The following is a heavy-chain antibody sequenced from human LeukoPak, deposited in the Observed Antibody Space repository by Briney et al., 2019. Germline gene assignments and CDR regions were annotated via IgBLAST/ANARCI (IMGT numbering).Heavy chain of an antibody. CDR2: IYSGGST. D-gene: IGHD6-19*01. J-gene: IGHJ4*02. CDR1: GFTVSSNC. V-gene: IGHV3-53*01. Sequence: GGSLRLSCAASGFTVSSNCMTWVRQAPGKGLEWVSVIYSGGSTYYADSVKGRFTISRDTSKNTLYLQMNSLRAEDTAIYFCARDSGYSSGWYLDYWGQGTLVTVSS. CDR3: ARDSGYSSGWYLDY.